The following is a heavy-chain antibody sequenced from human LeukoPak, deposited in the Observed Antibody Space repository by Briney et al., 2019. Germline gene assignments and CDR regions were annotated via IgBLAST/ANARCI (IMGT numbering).Heavy chain of an antibody. CDR1: GFTFSDNW. Sequence: PGGSLRLSCAASGFTFSDNWMHWVRQAPGKGLAWVSRIEGDGTGTVYADSVKGRFTISRDNAKNTLYLQMNSLRAEDTAVYYCTRDYYYRMVVWGKGTTVTVSS. V-gene: IGHV3-74*01. CDR2: IEGDGTGT. J-gene: IGHJ6*04. CDR3: TRDYYYRMVV.